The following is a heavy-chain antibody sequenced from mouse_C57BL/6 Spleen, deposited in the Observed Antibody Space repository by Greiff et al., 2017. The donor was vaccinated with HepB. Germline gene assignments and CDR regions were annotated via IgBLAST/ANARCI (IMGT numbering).Heavy chain of an antibody. CDR3: ARNQITTVPWYFDV. Sequence: EVQRVESGGDLVKPGGSLKLSCAASGFTFSSYGMSWVRQTPDKRLEWVATISSGGSYTYYPDSVKGRFTISRDNAKNTLYLQMSSLKSEDTAMYYCARNQITTVPWYFDVWGTGTTVTVSS. J-gene: IGHJ1*03. D-gene: IGHD1-1*01. CDR1: GFTFSSYG. CDR2: ISSGGSYT. V-gene: IGHV5-6*01.